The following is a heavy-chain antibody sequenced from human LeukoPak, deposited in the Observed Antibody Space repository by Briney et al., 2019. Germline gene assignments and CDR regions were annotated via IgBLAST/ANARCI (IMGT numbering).Heavy chain of an antibody. CDR3: ARRVTSNCFDP. D-gene: IGHD4-23*01. V-gene: IGHV4-34*01. J-gene: IGHJ5*02. CDR2: INHSGST. Sequence: PSETLSLTCAVYGGSFSGYYWSWIRQPPGKGLEWIGEINHSGSTNYNPSLKSRVTMSLDTSKNQFSLKLSSVTAADTAVYYCARRVTSNCFDPWGQGTLVTVSS. CDR1: GGSFSGYY.